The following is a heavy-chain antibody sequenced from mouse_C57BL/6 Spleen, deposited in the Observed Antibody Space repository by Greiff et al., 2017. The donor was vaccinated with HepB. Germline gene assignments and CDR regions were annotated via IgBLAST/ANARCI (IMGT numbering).Heavy chain of an antibody. CDR3: ARGTGTPFAY. CDR1: GYTFTSYW. D-gene: IGHD4-1*01. CDR2: IDPSDSET. J-gene: IGHJ3*01. Sequence: QVQLQQPGAELVRPGSSVKLSCKASGYTFTSYWMHWVKQRPIQGLEWIGNIDPSDSETHYNQKFKDKATLTVDKSSRTAYMQLSSLTSEDSAVYYCARGTGTPFAYWGQGTLVTVSA. V-gene: IGHV1-52*01.